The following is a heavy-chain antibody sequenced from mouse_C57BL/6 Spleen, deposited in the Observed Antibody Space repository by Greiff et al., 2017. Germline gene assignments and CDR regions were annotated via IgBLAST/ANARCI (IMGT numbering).Heavy chain of an antibody. Sequence: QVQLQQSGPELVKPGASVKLSCKASGYTFTSYDINWVKQRPGQGLEWIGWIYPRDGSTKYNEKFKGKATLTVDTSSSTAYMELHSLTSADSAVYFCARHYYGSSYGGWYFDVWGTGTTVTVSS. CDR1: GYTFTSYD. V-gene: IGHV1-85*01. CDR3: ARHYYGSSYGGWYFDV. J-gene: IGHJ1*03. D-gene: IGHD1-1*01. CDR2: IYPRDGST.